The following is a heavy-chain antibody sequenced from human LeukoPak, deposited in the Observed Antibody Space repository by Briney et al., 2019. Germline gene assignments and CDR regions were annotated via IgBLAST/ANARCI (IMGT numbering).Heavy chain of an antibody. CDR2: ISYDGSNK. CDR1: GFTFSSYG. D-gene: IGHD3-10*01. J-gene: IGHJ4*02. Sequence: PGGSLRLSCAASGFTFSSYGMHWVRQAPGKGLEWVTFISYDGSNKYYADSVKGRFTISRDNSKNTLYLQMNSLRAEDTAVYYCAREDNDSGSPMDYWGQGTLVTVSS. V-gene: IGHV3-30*03. CDR3: AREDNDSGSPMDY.